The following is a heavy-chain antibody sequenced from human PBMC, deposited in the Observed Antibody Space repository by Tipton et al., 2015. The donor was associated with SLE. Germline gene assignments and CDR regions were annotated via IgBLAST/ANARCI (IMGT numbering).Heavy chain of an antibody. J-gene: IGHJ6*02. V-gene: IGHV4-61*05. CDR3: ARCSGYYGMDV. CDR1: GGSISSSSYY. CDR2: IYYSGST. Sequence: TLSLTCTVSGGSISSSSYYWGWIRQPPGKGLEWIGYIYYSGSTNYNPSLKSRVTISVDTSKNQFSLKLSSVTAADTAVYYCARCSGYYGMDVWGHGTTVTVSS. D-gene: IGHD2-15*01.